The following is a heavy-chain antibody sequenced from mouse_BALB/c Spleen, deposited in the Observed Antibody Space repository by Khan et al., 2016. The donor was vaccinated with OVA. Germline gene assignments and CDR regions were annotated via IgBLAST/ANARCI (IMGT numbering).Heavy chain of an antibody. CDR1: GFTFSSYT. J-gene: IGHJ3*01. CDR2: ITSGGSYT. V-gene: IGHV5-6-4*01. Sequence: EVQLVESGGDLVKPGGSLKLSCAASGFTFSSYTMSWVRQTPEKRLEWVATITSGGSYTYYPDSVKGQFTISRDNAKNTLYLQMSSLKSEDTAMYYCTASYWGQGTLVTVSA. CDR3: TASY.